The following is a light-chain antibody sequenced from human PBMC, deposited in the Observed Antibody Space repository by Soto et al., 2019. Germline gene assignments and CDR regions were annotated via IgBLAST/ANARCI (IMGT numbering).Light chain of an antibody. CDR1: SSNIGSNP. Sequence: QSVLTQPPSASGTPGQRVTTSCTGSSSNIGSNPVNWYQQLPGTDPKLLIYSNNQPPTGDPDRFADSKSGTSASLAISGLQSEDEADYYGAAWDDSLNGYVFGTGTKLTVL. V-gene: IGLV1-44*01. J-gene: IGLJ1*01. CDR2: SNN. CDR3: AAWDDSLNGYV.